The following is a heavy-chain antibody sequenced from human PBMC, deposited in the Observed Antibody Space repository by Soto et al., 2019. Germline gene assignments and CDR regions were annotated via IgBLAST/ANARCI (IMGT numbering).Heavy chain of an antibody. CDR2: IYYTGST. V-gene: IGHV4-59*08. Sequence: SETLSLTCTVSGGSMSRYYWSWIRQPPGKGLECIGYIYYTGSTNYNPSLKSRVTISIDTSKNQISLNLTSVSAADTAVYYCARQAPRSYDHWGKGPLVTVPS. J-gene: IGHJ4*02. CDR1: GGSMSRYY. CDR3: ARQAPRSYDH.